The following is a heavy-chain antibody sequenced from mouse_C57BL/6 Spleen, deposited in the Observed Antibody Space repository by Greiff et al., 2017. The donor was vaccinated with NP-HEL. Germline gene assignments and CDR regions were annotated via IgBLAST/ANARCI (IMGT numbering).Heavy chain of an antibody. J-gene: IGHJ4*01. Sequence: EVHLVESGPELVKPGDSVKISCKASGYSFTGYFMNWVMQSHGKSLEWIGRINPYNGDTFYNQKFKGKATLTVDKSSSTAHMELRSLTSEDSAVYYCARSIGAMDYWGQGTSVTVSS. V-gene: IGHV1-20*01. CDR1: GYSFTGYF. CDR3: ARSIGAMDY. D-gene: IGHD3-1*01. CDR2: INPYNGDT.